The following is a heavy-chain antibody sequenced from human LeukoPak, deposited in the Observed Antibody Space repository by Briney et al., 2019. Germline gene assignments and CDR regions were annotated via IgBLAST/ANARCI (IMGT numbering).Heavy chain of an antibody. CDR1: GGSISSGGYS. J-gene: IGHJ3*02. CDR3: AARGLESRRYGAFDI. V-gene: IGHV4-30-2*01. CDR2: IYHSGST. D-gene: IGHD4-17*01. Sequence: SETLSLTCAVSGGSISSGGYSWSWIRQPPGKGLEWVGYIYHSGSTYYNPSLKSRVTISVDRSKNQFSLKLSSVTAADTAVYYCAARGLESRRYGAFDIWGQGTMVTVSS.